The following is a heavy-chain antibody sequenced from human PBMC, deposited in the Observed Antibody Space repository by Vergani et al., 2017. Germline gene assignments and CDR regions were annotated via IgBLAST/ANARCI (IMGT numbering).Heavy chain of an antibody. V-gene: IGHV4-39*01. CDR2: IYYRGST. Sequence: QLQLQESGPGLVKPSETLSLTCTVSGGSISSSSYYWGWIRQPPGKGLEWIGSIYYRGSTYYNPSLKSRVTISVDTSKNQFSLKLSSVTAADTAVYYCARRGPSAGTTWHAFDIWGQGTMVTVSS. J-gene: IGHJ3*02. D-gene: IGHD4-17*01. CDR3: ARRGPSAGTTWHAFDI. CDR1: GGSISSSSYY.